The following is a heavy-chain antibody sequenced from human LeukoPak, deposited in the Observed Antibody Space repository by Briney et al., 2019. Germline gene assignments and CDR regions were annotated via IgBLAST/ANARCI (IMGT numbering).Heavy chain of an antibody. V-gene: IGHV3-43*02. CDR2: LCGDGTIT. CDR3: AKDTPLFYHYYGIDV. Sequence: GGSLRLSRAASGVNLYAYAMHCVREAPEKGVEWVSHLCGDGTITYYADSVKGRFTISRDNSKNSLFLEMNSLRSEDTALYYCAKDTPLFYHYYGIDVWGQGTTVTVSS. CDR1: GVNLYAYA. J-gene: IGHJ6*02.